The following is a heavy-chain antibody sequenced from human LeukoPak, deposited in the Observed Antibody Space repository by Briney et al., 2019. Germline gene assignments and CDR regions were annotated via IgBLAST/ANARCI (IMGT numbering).Heavy chain of an antibody. CDR2: IYTSGST. CDR1: GGSISSYY. Sequence: SETLSLTCTVSGGSISSYYWSWIRQPAGKGLEWIGRIYTSGSTNYNPSLKSRVTKSVDTSKNQFSLKLSSVTAADTAVYYCARDHSYCSSTSCSPSFSDYGMDVWGQGTTVTVSS. CDR3: ARDHSYCSSTSCSPSFSDYGMDV. D-gene: IGHD2-2*01. V-gene: IGHV4-4*07. J-gene: IGHJ6*02.